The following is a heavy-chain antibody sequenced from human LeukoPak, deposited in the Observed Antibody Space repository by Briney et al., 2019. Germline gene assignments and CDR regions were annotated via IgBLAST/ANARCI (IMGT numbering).Heavy chain of an antibody. V-gene: IGHV4-31*03. CDR2: IYYSGST. CDR3: ARGVPAVTPNGTYYFDY. Sequence: PSQTLSLTCTVSGGSISSGGYYWSWIRQHPGKGLEWIGYIYYSGSTYYNPSLKSRVTISVDTSKNQFSLKLSSVTAADTAVYYCARGVPAVTPNGTYYFDYWGQGTLVTVSS. J-gene: IGHJ4*02. D-gene: IGHD4-17*01. CDR1: GGSISSGGYY.